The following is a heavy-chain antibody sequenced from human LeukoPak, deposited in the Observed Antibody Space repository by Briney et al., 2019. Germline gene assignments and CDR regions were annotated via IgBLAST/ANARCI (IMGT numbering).Heavy chain of an antibody. CDR3: ARDEYPNGEIYDYVWGSYRTPDRRFDY. V-gene: IGHV3-48*01. CDR2: ISSSSSTI. CDR1: GFTFSSYS. D-gene: IGHD3-16*02. J-gene: IGHJ4*02. Sequence: GGSLRLSCAASGFTFSSYSMNWVRQAPGKGLEWVSYISSSSSTIYYADSVKGRFTIPRDNAKNSLYLQMNSLRAEDTAVYYCARDEYPNGEIYDYVWGSYRTPDRRFDYWGQGTLVTVSS.